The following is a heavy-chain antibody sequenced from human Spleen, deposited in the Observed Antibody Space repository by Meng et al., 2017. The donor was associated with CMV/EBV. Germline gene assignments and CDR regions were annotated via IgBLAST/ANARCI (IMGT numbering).Heavy chain of an antibody. V-gene: IGHV4-61*01. CDR3: ARDVRGRTGDL. J-gene: IGHJ4*02. D-gene: IGHD7-27*01. CDR1: GGSVSSGYGY. CDR2: IYYTGST. Sequence: SETLSLTCTVSGGSVSSGYGYWSWIRQPPGKGLEWIGYIYYTGSTNYNPSLKSRLTMSVDTSKNQFYLNLSSVTAADTDVYYFARDVRGRTGDLWGQGTLVTVSS.